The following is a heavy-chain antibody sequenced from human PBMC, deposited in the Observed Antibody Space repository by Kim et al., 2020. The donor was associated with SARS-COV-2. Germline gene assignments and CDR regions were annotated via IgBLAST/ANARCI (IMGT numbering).Heavy chain of an antibody. D-gene: IGHD1-20*01. J-gene: IGHJ3*02. CDR1: GGSISSYY. CDR2: IYYSGST. Sequence: SETLSLTCTVSGGSISSYYWSWIRQPPGKGLEWIGYIYYSGSTNYNPSLKSRVTISVDTSKNQFSLKLSSVTAADTAVYYCARDSRYLDAFDIWGQGTMVTVSS. V-gene: IGHV4-59*01. CDR3: ARDSRYLDAFDI.